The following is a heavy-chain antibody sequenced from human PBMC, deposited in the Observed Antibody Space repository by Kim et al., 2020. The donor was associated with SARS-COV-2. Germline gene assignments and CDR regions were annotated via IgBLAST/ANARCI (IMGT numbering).Heavy chain of an antibody. J-gene: IGHJ6*03. CDR3: ARDGDDYGDEPYYYYYMDV. V-gene: IGHV3-48*03. CDR2: ISSSGSTI. CDR1: GFTFSSYE. Sequence: GGSLRLSCAASGFTFSSYEMNWVRQAPGKGLEWVSYISSSGSTIYYADSVKGRFTISRDNAKNSLYLQMNSLRAEDTAVYYCARDGDDYGDEPYYYYYMDVWGKGTTVTVSS. D-gene: IGHD4-17*01.